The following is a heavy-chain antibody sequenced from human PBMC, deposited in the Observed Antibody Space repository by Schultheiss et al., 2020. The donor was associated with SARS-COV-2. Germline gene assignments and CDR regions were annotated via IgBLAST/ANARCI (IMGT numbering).Heavy chain of an antibody. CDR1: GFSFSDYS. Sequence: GVLKISCAASGFSFSDYSMNWVRQAPGKGLEWVSSISSSGTYIYYADSVKGRFATSRDNAKNSLYLQMNSLRAEDTAVYYCARDPGAAAGIDYWGQGTLVTVSS. D-gene: IGHD6-13*01. CDR3: ARDPGAAAGIDY. CDR2: ISSSGTYI. V-gene: IGHV3-21*01. J-gene: IGHJ4*02.